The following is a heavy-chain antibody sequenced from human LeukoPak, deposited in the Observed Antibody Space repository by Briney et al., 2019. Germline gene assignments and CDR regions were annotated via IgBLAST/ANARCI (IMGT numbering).Heavy chain of an antibody. J-gene: IGHJ4*02. CDR1: GFTFSNAW. V-gene: IGHV3-49*04. Sequence: GGSLRLSCAASGFTFSNAWMSWVRQAPGKGLEWVGFIRSKAYGGTTEYAASVKGRFTISRDDSKSIAYLQMNSLKTEDTAVYYCTRDLGFGGSPGAYFDYWGQGTLVTVSS. CDR2: IRSKAYGGTT. CDR3: TRDLGFGGSPGAYFDY. D-gene: IGHD1-26*01.